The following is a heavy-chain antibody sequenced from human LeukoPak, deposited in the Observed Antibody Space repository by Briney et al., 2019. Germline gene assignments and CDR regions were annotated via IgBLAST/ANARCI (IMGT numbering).Heavy chain of an antibody. J-gene: IGHJ5*02. Sequence: SQTLSLTCAVSGGSISSGGYSWSWIRQPPGTGLEWIGYIYHSGSTYYNPSLKSRVTISVDRSKNQFSLKLSSVTAADTAVYYCASGGGETNWFDPWGQGTLVTVSS. CDR1: GGSISSGGYS. V-gene: IGHV4-30-2*01. D-gene: IGHD3-16*01. CDR3: ASGGGETNWFDP. CDR2: IYHSGST.